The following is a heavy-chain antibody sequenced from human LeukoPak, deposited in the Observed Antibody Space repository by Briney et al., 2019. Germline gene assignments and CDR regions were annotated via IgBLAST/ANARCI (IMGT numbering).Heavy chain of an antibody. CDR2: ISAYNGNT. J-gene: IGHJ5*02. CDR1: GYTFTSYG. Sequence: ASVKVSCKASGYTFTSYGISWVRQAPGQGLEWMGWISAYNGNTNHAQKLQGRVTMTTDTSTSTAYMELRSLRSDDTAVYYCARVKVVVVPAAIRGNWFDPWGQGTLVTVSS. D-gene: IGHD2-2*02. V-gene: IGHV1-18*01. CDR3: ARVKVVVVPAAIRGNWFDP.